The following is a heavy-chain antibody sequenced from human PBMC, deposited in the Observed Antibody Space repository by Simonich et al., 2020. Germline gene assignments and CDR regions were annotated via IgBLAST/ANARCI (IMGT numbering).Heavy chain of an antibody. Sequence: QVQLVQSGAEVKKPGASVKVSCKASGYTFTSYGISWVRQAPGQGLEGWDGSSGYNGNTNYATKTQGRVTMTTDKPTSTSYMELRSLRSDDTAVYYCARAARGTWWYYYFDYWGQGTLVTVSS. V-gene: IGHV1-18*01. CDR2: SSGYNGNT. D-gene: IGHD2-15*01. CDR1: GYTFTSYG. J-gene: IGHJ4*02. CDR3: ARAARGTWWYYYFDY.